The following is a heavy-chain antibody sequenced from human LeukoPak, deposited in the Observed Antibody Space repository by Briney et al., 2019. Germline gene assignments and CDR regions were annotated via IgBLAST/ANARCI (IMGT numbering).Heavy chain of an antibody. J-gene: IGHJ4*02. D-gene: IGHD3-3*01. V-gene: IGHV3-21*01. Sequence: PGGSLRLSCAASGFTFSSYWMSWVRQAPGKGLEWVSSISSSSSYIYYADSVKGRFTISRDNAKNSLYLQMNSLRAEDTAVYYCAREGGGYDFWSQVVDYWGQGTLVTVSS. CDR1: GFTFSSYW. CDR3: AREGGGYDFWSQVVDY. CDR2: ISSSSSYI.